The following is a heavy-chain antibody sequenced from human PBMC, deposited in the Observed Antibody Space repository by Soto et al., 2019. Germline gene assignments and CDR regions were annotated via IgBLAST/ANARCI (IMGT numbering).Heavy chain of an antibody. Sequence: ASVKVSCKASGYTFTGYYMHWVRQAPGQGLEWMGWINPNSGGTNYAQKFQGRVTMTRDTSISTAYMELSRLRSDDTAVYYCARVAMVRGEQAEFDYWGQGTLVIVSS. V-gene: IGHV1-2*02. CDR3: ARVAMVRGEQAEFDY. CDR2: INPNSGGT. D-gene: IGHD3-10*01. J-gene: IGHJ4*02. CDR1: GYTFTGYY.